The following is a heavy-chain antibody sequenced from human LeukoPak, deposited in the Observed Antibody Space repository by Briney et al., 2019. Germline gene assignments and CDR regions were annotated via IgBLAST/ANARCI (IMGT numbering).Heavy chain of an antibody. J-gene: IGHJ4*02. CDR3: AKDINWGLKYYFDY. V-gene: IGHV1-69*01. CDR2: IIPIFGTA. CDR1: GGTFSSYA. Sequence: GASVKVSCKASGGTFSSYAISWVRQAPGQGLEWMGGIIPIFGTANYAQKFQGRVTITADESTSTAYMELSSLRAEDTALYYCAKDINWGLKYYFDYWGQGTLVTVSS. D-gene: IGHD7-27*01.